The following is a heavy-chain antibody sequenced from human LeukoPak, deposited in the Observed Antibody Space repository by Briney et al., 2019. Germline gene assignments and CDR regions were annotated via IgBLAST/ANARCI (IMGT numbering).Heavy chain of an antibody. CDR3: AKEYGYSKNAPFDY. D-gene: IGHD4-11*01. CDR2: IYSGGST. V-gene: IGHV3-53*01. CDR1: GFTVSSNY. Sequence: GGSLRLSCAASGFTVSSNYMRWVRQAPGKGLEWVSVIYSGGSTYYADSVKGRFTISRDNSKNTVYLQMNSLRAGDTAVYYCAKEYGYSKNAPFDYWGQGTLVTVSS. J-gene: IGHJ4*02.